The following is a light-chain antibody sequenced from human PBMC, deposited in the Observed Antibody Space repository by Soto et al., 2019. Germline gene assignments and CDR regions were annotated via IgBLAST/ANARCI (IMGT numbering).Light chain of an antibody. CDR2: AAS. CDR1: QSISRY. J-gene: IGKJ1*01. V-gene: IGKV1-39*01. CDR3: QQNSQLTAT. Sequence: IQLSHPPASLSAPFKETGNISFRASQSISRYLTWYQQTPGRAPKLLIYAASSLHSGVPSRFSGTGSGTDFTLTISSLQPEDFTTYCCQQNSQLTATFGQGTKVDIK.